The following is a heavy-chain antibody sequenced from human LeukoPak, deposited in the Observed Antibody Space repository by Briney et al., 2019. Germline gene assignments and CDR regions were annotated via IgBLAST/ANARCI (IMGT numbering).Heavy chain of an antibody. J-gene: IGHJ4*02. V-gene: IGHV3-23*01. D-gene: IGHD2-2*01. Sequence: GGSLRLSCAASGFTFSSYAMSWVRQAPGKGLEWVSAISGSGGSTYYADSVKGRFTISRDNAKNSLYLQMNSLRAEDTAVYYCARGGDCGTTSCYYFDFWGQGTRVTVSS. CDR3: ARGGDCGTTSCYYFDF. CDR1: GFTFSSYA. CDR2: ISGSGGST.